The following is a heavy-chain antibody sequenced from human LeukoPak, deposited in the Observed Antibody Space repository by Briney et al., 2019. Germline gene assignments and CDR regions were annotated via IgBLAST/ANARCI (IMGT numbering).Heavy chain of an antibody. Sequence: GGTLRLSCAASGFTFSSYAMSWVRQAPGKGLEWVSTISGSGGSTYYADSVKGRFTISRDNSKNSLYLQMNSLRAEDTAVYYCARDRPYYYDSSGYYPSDAFDIWGQGTMVTVSS. CDR1: GFTFSSYA. CDR3: ARDRPYYYDSSGYYPSDAFDI. J-gene: IGHJ3*02. CDR2: ISGSGGST. V-gene: IGHV3-23*01. D-gene: IGHD3-22*01.